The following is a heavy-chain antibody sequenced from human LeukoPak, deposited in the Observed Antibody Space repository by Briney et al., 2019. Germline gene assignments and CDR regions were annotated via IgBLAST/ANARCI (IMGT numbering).Heavy chain of an antibody. Sequence: GGSLRLSCAASGFTFSSYNMNWVRQAPGKGLEWVSSISSSSSYIYYADSVKGRFTISRDNAKNSLYLQMNSLRAEDTAVYYCARDKEGYYDSSPRFDYWGQGTLVTVSS. CDR3: ARDKEGYYDSSPRFDY. CDR1: GFTFSSYN. V-gene: IGHV3-21*01. J-gene: IGHJ4*02. CDR2: ISSSSSYI. D-gene: IGHD3-22*01.